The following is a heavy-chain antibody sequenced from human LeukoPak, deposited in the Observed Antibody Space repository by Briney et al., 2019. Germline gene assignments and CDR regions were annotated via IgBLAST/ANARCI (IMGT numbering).Heavy chain of an antibody. CDR1: GFTFSSYG. J-gene: IGHJ4*02. CDR3: VRDGDSSSWNFDY. Sequence: GRSLRLSCAASGFTFSSYGMHWIRQAPVKGLEWVAFILVGGSDTYYTDSVKGRFTISRDNSKNTVFLQMNSLRAEDTAIYYCVRDGDSSSWNFDYWGQGTLVTVSS. CDR2: ILVGGSDT. V-gene: IGHV3-33*01. D-gene: IGHD6-13*01.